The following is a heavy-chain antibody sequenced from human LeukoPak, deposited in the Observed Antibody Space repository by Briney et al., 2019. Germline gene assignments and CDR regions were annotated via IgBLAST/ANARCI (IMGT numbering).Heavy chain of an antibody. D-gene: IGHD6-13*01. V-gene: IGHV4-59*08. CDR2: IYYSGST. J-gene: IGHJ5*02. CDR1: GGSISSYY. Sequence: SETLSLTCTVSGGSISSYYWSWIRQPPGKGLELIGYIYYSGSTNYNPSLKSRVTISIDTSKNQFSLKLSSVTAADTAVYYCARVIAAAGWFDPWGQGTLVTVSS. CDR3: ARVIAAAGWFDP.